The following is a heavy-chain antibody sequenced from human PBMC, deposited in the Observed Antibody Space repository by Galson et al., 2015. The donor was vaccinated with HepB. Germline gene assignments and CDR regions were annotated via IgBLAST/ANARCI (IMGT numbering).Heavy chain of an antibody. J-gene: IGHJ6*03. CDR1: GDSVSSNSAA. Sequence: CAISGDSVSSNSAAWNWIRQSPSRGLEWLGRTSYRSKWYNDYAVSVKSRITINPDTSKNQFSLQLNSVTPEDTAVYYCARAPLRFLEWFSKYYYYYIDVWGKGTTVTVSS. D-gene: IGHD3-3*01. CDR2: TSYRSKWYN. V-gene: IGHV6-1*01. CDR3: ARAPLRFLEWFSKYYYYYIDV.